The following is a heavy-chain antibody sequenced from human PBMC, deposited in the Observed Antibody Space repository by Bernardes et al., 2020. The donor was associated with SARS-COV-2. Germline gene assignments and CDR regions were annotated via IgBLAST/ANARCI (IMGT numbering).Heavy chain of an antibody. CDR3: ARDLSHLVRRGFDL. J-gene: IGHJ2*01. CDR1: GGSIGSYY. CDR2: IYYSWST. V-gene: IGHV4-59*01. Sequence: SETLSLTCTVSGGSIGSYYWAWIRQPPGRGLEWIGYIYYSWSTNYNPSLKSRVTISVDRSQNQISLNLSSVTPADTAVYYCARDLSHLVRRGFDLWGLGTLVTVSS. D-gene: IGHD3-10*01.